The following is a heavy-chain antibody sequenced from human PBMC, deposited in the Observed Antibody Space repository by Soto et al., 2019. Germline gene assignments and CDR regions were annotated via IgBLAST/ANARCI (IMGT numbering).Heavy chain of an antibody. Sequence: PGGSLRLSCAASGFTFSSYGMHWVRQVPGKGLEWVAVIWYDGSNKYYADSVKGRFTISRDNSKNTLYLQMNSLRAEDTAVYYCARGSGNYYYYMDVWGKGTTVTVSS. V-gene: IGHV3-33*01. J-gene: IGHJ6*03. CDR2: IWYDGSNK. CDR3: ARGSGNYYYYMDV. D-gene: IGHD3-10*01. CDR1: GFTFSSYG.